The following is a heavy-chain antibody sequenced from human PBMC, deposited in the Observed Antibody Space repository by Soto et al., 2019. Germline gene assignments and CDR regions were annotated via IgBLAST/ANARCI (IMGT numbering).Heavy chain of an antibody. CDR2: IYYSGRT. D-gene: IGHD6-6*01. J-gene: IGHJ4*02. CDR1: GGSIYSGGYY. CDR3: ARTYTSSPYFDY. Sequence: SETLSLTCTVSGGSIYSGGYYWSWIRQHPGKGLEWIGYIYYSGRTYYNPSLKSRVDISLDTSKKQFSLELSSVTAADTAVYYCARTYTSSPYFDYWGQGTLVTAPQ. V-gene: IGHV4-31*03.